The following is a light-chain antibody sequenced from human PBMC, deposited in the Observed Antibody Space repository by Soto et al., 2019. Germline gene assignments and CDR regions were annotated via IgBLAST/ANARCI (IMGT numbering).Light chain of an antibody. V-gene: IGLV2-14*01. CDR3: GSYTSTSTLYV. CDR2: EVS. J-gene: IGLJ1*01. Sequence: QSVLTQPASVSGSPGQSITISCTGTXSDIGGYNYVSWYQQHPGKAPKLMIYEVSSRPSGVSNRFSGSKSGNTASLTISGLQAEDEADYFCGSYTSTSTLYVFGSGTKV. CDR1: XSDIGGYNY.